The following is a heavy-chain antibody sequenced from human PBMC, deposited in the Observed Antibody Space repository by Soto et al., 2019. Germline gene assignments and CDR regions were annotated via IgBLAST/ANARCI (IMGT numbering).Heavy chain of an antibody. CDR1: GYTFTSYG. CDR2: ISTYNGNT. Sequence: QVQLVQSGXXXXXXGASVKVSCKASGYTFTSYGISWVRQAPGQGLEWMGWISTYNGNTNYAQKFQGRVTMTTDTTTSTAYMELRSLRSDDTAVYYCARRGRYSYGPDEYWGQGTLVTVSS. V-gene: IGHV1-18*01. D-gene: IGHD5-18*01. J-gene: IGHJ4*02. CDR3: ARRGRYSYGPDEY.